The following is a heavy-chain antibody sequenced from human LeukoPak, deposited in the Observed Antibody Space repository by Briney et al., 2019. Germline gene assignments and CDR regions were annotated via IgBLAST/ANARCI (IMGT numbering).Heavy chain of an antibody. CDR2: IYNSGST. CDR1: GGSISSYY. CDR3: ARGSDSSGYLFDY. Sequence: SETLSLTCTVSGGSISSYYWSWIRQPPGKGLECIGYIYNSGSTNYNPSLKSRVTISVDTSKNQFSLKLSSVTAADTAVYYCARGSDSSGYLFDYWGQGTLVTVSS. J-gene: IGHJ4*02. V-gene: IGHV4-59*01. D-gene: IGHD3-22*01.